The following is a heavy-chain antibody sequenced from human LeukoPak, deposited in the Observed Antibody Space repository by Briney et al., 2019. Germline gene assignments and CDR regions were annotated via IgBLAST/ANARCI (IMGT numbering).Heavy chain of an antibody. J-gene: IGHJ4*02. V-gene: IGHV4-59*01. Sequence: SETLSLTCTVSGGSISSYYWSWIRQPPGKGPEWIGYIYYSGSTNYNPSLKSRVTISVDTSKNQFSLKLSSVTAADTAVYYCARIRDGYNFADYWGQGTLVTVSS. CDR1: GGSISSYY. D-gene: IGHD5-24*01. CDR3: ARIRDGYNFADY. CDR2: IYYSGST.